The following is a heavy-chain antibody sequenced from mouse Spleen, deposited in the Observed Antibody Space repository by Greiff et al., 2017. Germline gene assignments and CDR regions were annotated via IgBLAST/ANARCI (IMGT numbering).Heavy chain of an antibody. Sequence: EVQVVESGGGLVKPGGSLKLSCAASGFTFSSYAMSWVRQTPEKRLEWVATISSGGSYTYYPDSVKGRFTISRDNAKNTLYLQMSSLRSEDTAMYYCARHRDDWYFDVWGAGTTVTVSS. CDR1: GFTFSSYA. CDR3: ARHRDDWYFDV. V-gene: IGHV5-9-3*01. CDR2: ISSGGSYT. J-gene: IGHJ1*01. D-gene: IGHD2-3*01.